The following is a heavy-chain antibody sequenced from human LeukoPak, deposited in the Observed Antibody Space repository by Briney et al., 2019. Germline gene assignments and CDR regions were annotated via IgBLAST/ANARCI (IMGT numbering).Heavy chain of an antibody. Sequence: ASVKVSCKASGYTFTGYYMHWVRQAPGQGLEWMGWINPNSGGTNYAQKFQGRVTMTRDTSISTAYMELSRLRSDDTAVYYWARDWGVGGTLPPSYYFDYWGQGTLVTVSS. CDR1: GYTFTGYY. V-gene: IGHV1-2*02. CDR3: ARDWGVGGTLPPSYYFDY. CDR2: INPNSGGT. J-gene: IGHJ4*02. D-gene: IGHD3-16*01.